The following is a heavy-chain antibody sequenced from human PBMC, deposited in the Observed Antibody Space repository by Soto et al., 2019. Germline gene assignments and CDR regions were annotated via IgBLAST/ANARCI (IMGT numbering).Heavy chain of an antibody. CDR3: ARGPQPYIGSESPYLVDLDI. CDR2: INHSGVT. J-gene: IGHJ3*02. CDR1: GGTFSNYY. V-gene: IGHV4-34*01. Sequence: QVHLQQWGADLLKPSETLSLTCGVSGGTFSNYYWTWIRQPPGKGLEWIGEINHSGVTSYDPSLQSRVTLSLGTSKEHFSLRLSSVTAADTGSYFWARGPQPYIGSESPYLVDLDIRGQGTKVTVSS. D-gene: IGHD5-12*01.